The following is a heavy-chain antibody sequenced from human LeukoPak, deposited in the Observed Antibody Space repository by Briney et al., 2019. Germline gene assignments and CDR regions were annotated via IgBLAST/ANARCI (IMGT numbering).Heavy chain of an antibody. J-gene: IGHJ4*02. V-gene: IGHV3-7*01. CDR3: ARGRRDIVVVPAAQYYFDY. CDR1: GFTFSSYW. CDR2: IKQDGSEK. Sequence: GGSLRLSCAASGFTFSSYWMSWVRQAPGKGLEWVANIKQDGSEKYYVDSVKGRFTISRDNAKNSLYLQMNSLRAEDTAVYYCARGRRDIVVVPAAQYYFDYWGQGTLVTVSS. D-gene: IGHD2-2*01.